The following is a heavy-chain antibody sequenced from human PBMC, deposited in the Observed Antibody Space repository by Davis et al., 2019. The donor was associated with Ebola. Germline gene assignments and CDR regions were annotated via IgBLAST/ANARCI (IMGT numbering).Heavy chain of an antibody. J-gene: IGHJ5*02. D-gene: IGHD6-19*01. CDR1: GGSFSGYY. CDR2: INHSGST. Sequence: PSETLSLTCAVYGGSFSGYYWSWIRQPPGKGLEWIGEINHSGSTNYNPSLKSRVTISVDTSKNQFSLKLSSVTAADTAVYYCARGPYSSGWNNWFDPWGQGTLVTVSS. CDR3: ARGPYSSGWNNWFDP. V-gene: IGHV4-34*01.